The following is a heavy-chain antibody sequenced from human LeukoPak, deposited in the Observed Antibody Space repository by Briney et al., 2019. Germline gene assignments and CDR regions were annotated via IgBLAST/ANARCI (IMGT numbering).Heavy chain of an antibody. J-gene: IGHJ4*02. Sequence: SETLSLACAVSGGSFSGYYWTWIRQPPGKGLEWIGEINHSGSANYNPSLKSRVTISLDTSKNQFSLKLSSVTAADTAVYYCARGQGTVTTHWGQGTLVTVSS. D-gene: IGHD4-17*01. CDR3: ARGQGTVTTH. CDR2: INHSGSA. V-gene: IGHV4-34*01. CDR1: GGSFSGYY.